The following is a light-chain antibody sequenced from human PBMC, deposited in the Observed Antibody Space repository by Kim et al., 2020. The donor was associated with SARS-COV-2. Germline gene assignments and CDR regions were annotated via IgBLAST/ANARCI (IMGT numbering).Light chain of an antibody. CDR1: NIGSKN. Sequence: PGEASKIPCAGNNIGSKNVQWYQQKAGQAPVLVISHDSDRPSEIPDRFSGSNSGNTATLTISRVEAGDEADYYCQVWDGSTDHYVFGTGTKVTVL. J-gene: IGLJ1*01. CDR2: HDS. CDR3: QVWDGSTDHYV. V-gene: IGLV3-21*04.